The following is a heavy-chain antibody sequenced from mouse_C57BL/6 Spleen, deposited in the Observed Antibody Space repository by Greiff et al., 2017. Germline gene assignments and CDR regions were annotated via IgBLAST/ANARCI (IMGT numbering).Heavy chain of an antibody. D-gene: IGHD2-2*01. Sequence: QVQLQQPGAELVMPGASVKLSCKASGYTFTSYWMHWVKQRPGQGLEWIGEIDPSDSYTNYNQKFKGKSTLTVDKSSSTAYMQLSSLTSEDSAVYYCARLKVTTGVGFDYWGQGTTLTVSS. CDR1: GYTFTSYW. CDR2: IDPSDSYT. J-gene: IGHJ2*01. CDR3: ARLKVTTGVGFDY. V-gene: IGHV1-69*01.